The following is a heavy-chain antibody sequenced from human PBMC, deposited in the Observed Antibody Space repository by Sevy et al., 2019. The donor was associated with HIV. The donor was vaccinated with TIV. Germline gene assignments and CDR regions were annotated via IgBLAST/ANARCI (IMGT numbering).Heavy chain of an antibody. CDR3: ARSSSGVAAAS. V-gene: IGHV3-48*01. Sequence: GGSLRLSCAASGFTFSSYSMNWVRQAPGKGLEWVSYISSSSSTIYYADSVKGRFTISRDNAKNSLYLQMNSLRAEDTAVYYCARSSSGVAAASRGQGTLVTVSS. J-gene: IGHJ4*02. CDR2: ISSSSSTI. D-gene: IGHD6-13*01. CDR1: GFTFSSYS.